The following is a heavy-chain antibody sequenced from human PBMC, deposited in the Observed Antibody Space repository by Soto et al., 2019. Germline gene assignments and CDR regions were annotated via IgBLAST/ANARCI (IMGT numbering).Heavy chain of an antibody. V-gene: IGHV3-30*18. D-gene: IGHD2-15*01. CDR3: AKDLSDGCSGGSCYAHYGMDV. Sequence: GGSLRLSCAASGFTFSSYGMHWVRQAPGKGLEWVAVISYDGSNKYYADSVKGRFTISRDNSKNTLYLQMNSLRAEDTAVYYCAKDLSDGCSGGSCYAHYGMDVWGQGTTVTVSS. CDR2: ISYDGSNK. CDR1: GFTFSSYG. J-gene: IGHJ6*02.